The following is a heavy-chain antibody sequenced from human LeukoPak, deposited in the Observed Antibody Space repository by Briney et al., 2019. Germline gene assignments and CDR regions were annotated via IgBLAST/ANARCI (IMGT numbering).Heavy chain of an antibody. CDR3: ARMASQGYFDY. CDR2: IDWDEDK. V-gene: IGHV2-70*04. Sequence: SGPTLVNPTQTLTLTCIFYGFSLSTSGMRASWIRQPPGKALEWLARIDWDEDKFYSTSLKTRLTISKDTSKNQVVLTMTNMDPVDTATYYCARMASQGYFDYWGQGTLVTVSS. CDR1: GFSLSTSGMR. J-gene: IGHJ4*02.